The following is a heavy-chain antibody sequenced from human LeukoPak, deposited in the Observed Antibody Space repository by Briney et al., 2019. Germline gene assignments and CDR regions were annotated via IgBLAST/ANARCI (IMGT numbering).Heavy chain of an antibody. D-gene: IGHD6-13*01. V-gene: IGHV3-21*04. J-gene: IGHJ4*02. CDR1: GFSFSAYH. Sequence: PGGALRLSCAASGFSFSAYHMNWVRQAPGKGLEWVASISSSSSYTYYSDSVKGRFTISRDNSKNTLYLQMNSLRAEDTAVYYCARSGFSSSWDPMGFDYWGQGTLVTVSS. CDR2: ISSSSSYT. CDR3: ARSGFSSSWDPMGFDY.